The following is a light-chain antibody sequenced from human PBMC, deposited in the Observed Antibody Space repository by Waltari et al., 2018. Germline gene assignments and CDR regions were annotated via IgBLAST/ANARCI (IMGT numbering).Light chain of an antibody. CDR3: QQYGSSPRT. J-gene: IGKJ1*01. CDR1: QRVTSSF. Sequence: EIVLTQSPGTLSLSPGERATLSCRARQRVTSSFLAWYQPKPGQAPRLLIYGASTRATGIPDRFSGSGSGTDFTLTISRLEPEDFAVYYCQQYGSSPRTFGHGTKVEIK. CDR2: GAS. V-gene: IGKV3-20*01.